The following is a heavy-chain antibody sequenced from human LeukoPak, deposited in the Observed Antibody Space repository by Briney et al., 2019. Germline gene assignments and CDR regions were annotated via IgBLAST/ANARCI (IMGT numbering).Heavy chain of an antibody. CDR3: ARVRYYGSGEEIDP. V-gene: IGHV4-31*03. D-gene: IGHD3-10*01. Sequence: SETLSLTCTVSGGSISSGGYFWSWIRQNPGKGLEWIGYIYHGGNTYYNPSLKSRVTISVDTSKNQFSLTLSSVTAADTAMYYCARVRYYGSGEEIDPWGQGTLVSVSS. CDR2: IYHGGNT. CDR1: GGSISSGGYF. J-gene: IGHJ5*02.